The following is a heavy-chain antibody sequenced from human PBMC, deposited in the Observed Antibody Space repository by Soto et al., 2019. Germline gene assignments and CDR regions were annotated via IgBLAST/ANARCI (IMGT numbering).Heavy chain of an antibody. D-gene: IGHD1-1*01. CDR3: VRDGTKTLRDWFDP. V-gene: IGHV4-4*07. J-gene: IGHJ5*02. CDR2: IYATGTT. Sequence: SEPLSVSCTVAGASISDLCWRWIRKSSEKGLEWIGRIYATGTTDYNPSLKSRVMMSVDTSKKQFSLKLRSVTAADTAVYYCVRDGTKTLRDWFDPWGQGISVTVSS. CDR1: GASISDLC.